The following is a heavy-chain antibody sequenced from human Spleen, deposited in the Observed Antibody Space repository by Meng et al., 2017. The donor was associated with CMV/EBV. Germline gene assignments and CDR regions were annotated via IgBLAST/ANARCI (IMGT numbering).Heavy chain of an antibody. CDR2: ISYDGSNK. V-gene: IGHV3-30*19. CDR3: ARDGSDGDYGDYYFDY. Sequence: SGFTFSSYWMHWVRQAPGKGLEWVAVISYDGSNKYYADSVKGRFTISRDNSKNTLYLQMNSLRAEDTAVYYCARDGSDGDYGDYYFDYWGQGTLVTVSS. J-gene: IGHJ4*02. CDR1: GFTFSSYW. D-gene: IGHD4-17*01.